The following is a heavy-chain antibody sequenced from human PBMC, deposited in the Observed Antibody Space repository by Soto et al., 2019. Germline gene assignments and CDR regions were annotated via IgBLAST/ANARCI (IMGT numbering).Heavy chain of an antibody. J-gene: IGHJ4*02. CDR1: GFIFSGYA. V-gene: IGHV3-30-3*01. CDR3: AKETSAYEIDY. D-gene: IGHD5-12*01. CDR2: ISYDGNTK. Sequence: PGGSLRLSCAASGFIFSGYAMHWVRQAPGKGLNWVAVISYDGNTKYYADSVKGRFTVSRDNSKNTLYVQMNNLSREDTAMYYRAKETSAYEIDYWGQGTLVTVSS.